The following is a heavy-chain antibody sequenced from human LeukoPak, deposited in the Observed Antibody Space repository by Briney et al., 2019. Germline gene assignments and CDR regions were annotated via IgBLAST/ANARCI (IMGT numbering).Heavy chain of an antibody. Sequence: SETLSLTCTVSGGSISSGSYYWSWIRQPAGKGLEWIGRIYTSGSTNYNPSLKSRVTISVDTSKNQFSLKLSSVTAADTAVYYCARDKRYGSGGYDYYYYGMDVWGQGTTVTVSS. D-gene: IGHD3-10*01. V-gene: IGHV4-61*02. CDR3: ARDKRYGSGGYDYYYYGMDV. CDR1: GGSISSGSYY. J-gene: IGHJ6*02. CDR2: IYTSGST.